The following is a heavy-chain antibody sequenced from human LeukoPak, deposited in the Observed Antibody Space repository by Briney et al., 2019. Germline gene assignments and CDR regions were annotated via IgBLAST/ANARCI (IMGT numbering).Heavy chain of an antibody. CDR2: IYSGGST. CDR3: AKVRWDHRELLLALDY. D-gene: IGHD1-26*01. J-gene: IGHJ4*02. CDR1: EFSVGSNY. V-gene: IGHV3-66*02. Sequence: GGSLRLSCAASEFSVGSNYMTWVRQAPGKGLEWVSLIYSGGSTYYADSVKGRFTISRDNSENTLYLQMNSLRAEDTAVYYCAKVRWDHRELLLALDYWGQGTLVTVSS.